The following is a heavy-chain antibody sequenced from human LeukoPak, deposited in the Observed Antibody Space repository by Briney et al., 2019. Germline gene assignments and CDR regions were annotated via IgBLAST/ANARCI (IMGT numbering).Heavy chain of an antibody. CDR1: GFTFSSYA. Sequence: GGSLRLSCAASGFTFSSYAMSWVRQAPGKGLEWVSAISGSGGSTYYADSVKGRFTISRDNSKNTLYLQMNSLRAEDTAVYYCAKGADYYGSGSYSPAEYFQHWGQGTLVTVSS. J-gene: IGHJ1*01. D-gene: IGHD3-10*01. CDR2: ISGSGGST. CDR3: AKGADYYGSGSYSPAEYFQH. V-gene: IGHV3-23*01.